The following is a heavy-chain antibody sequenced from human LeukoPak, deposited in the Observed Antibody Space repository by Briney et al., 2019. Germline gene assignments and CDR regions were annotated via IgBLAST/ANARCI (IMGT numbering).Heavy chain of an antibody. D-gene: IGHD3-10*01. CDR1: GFTFSSYA. CDR3: ARDRPTYYYGSGRIGGWFDP. CDR2: ISGSGGST. J-gene: IGHJ5*02. V-gene: IGHV3-23*01. Sequence: PGASLRLSCAASGFTFSSYAMSWVRQAPGKGLEWVSAISGSGGSTYYADSVKGRFTISRDNSKNTLYLQMNSLRAEDTAVYYCARDRPTYYYGSGRIGGWFDPWGQGTLVTVSS.